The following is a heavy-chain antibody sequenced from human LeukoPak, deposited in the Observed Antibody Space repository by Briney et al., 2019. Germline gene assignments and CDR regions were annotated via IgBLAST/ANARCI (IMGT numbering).Heavy chain of an antibody. D-gene: IGHD2-21*01. CDR2: IIPILGIA. V-gene: IGHV1-69*04. J-gene: IGHJ4*02. CDR1: GGTFSSYT. CDR3: ARDLPYSVRWSILDY. Sequence: SVKVSCKAPGGTFSSYTISWVRQAPGQGLEWMGRIIPILGIANYAQKFQGRVTITADKSTSTAYMELSRLRSEDTAVYYCARDLPYSVRWSILDYWGQGTLVTVSS.